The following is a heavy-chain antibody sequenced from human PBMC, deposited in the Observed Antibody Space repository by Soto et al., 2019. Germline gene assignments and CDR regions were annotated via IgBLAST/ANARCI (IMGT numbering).Heavy chain of an antibody. V-gene: IGHV4-39*01. CDR3: ARQEGLATISYYFDF. J-gene: IGHJ4*02. Sequence: QLQLQESGAGRVKPSETLSLTCSVSDDSISRDKYYWGWIRQPPGKGMEWIGSIYYRGNAYYNPSLQTRVTKSLYKSRSQFSLKLNSVSAADSAVYFCARQEGLATISYYFDFWGPGALVPVSS. D-gene: IGHD3-9*01. CDR2: IYYRGNA. CDR1: DDSISRDKYY.